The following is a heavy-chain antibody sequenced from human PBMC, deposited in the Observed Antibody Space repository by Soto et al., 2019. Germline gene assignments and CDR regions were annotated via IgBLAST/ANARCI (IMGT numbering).Heavy chain of an antibody. CDR2: ITAYNGNT. J-gene: IGHJ4*02. CDR1: GYTFINHG. V-gene: IGHV1-18*01. Sequence: QVQLEQSGGDVKKPGSSLKVSCKASGYTFINHGIAWVRQAPGQGLEWMGWITAYNGNTNYAQKFWGRVTMTTDQSTNTAYMELRRLTSDDTAVYYCARETNYYFDYCGQGSLVTDSS. CDR3: ARETNYYFDY.